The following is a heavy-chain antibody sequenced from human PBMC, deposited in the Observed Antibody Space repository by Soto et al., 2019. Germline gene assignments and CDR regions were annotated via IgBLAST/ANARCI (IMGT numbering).Heavy chain of an antibody. V-gene: IGHV1-2*04. CDR2: INPNSGGT. Sequence: GASVKVSCKASGYTFTGYYMHWVRQAPGQGLEWMGWINPNSGGTNYAQKFQGWVTMTRDTSISTAYMELSRLRSDDTAVYYCARVRAVAGTGFDYWGQGTLVTVSS. J-gene: IGHJ4*02. CDR1: GYTFTGYY. CDR3: ARVRAVAGTGFDY. D-gene: IGHD6-19*01.